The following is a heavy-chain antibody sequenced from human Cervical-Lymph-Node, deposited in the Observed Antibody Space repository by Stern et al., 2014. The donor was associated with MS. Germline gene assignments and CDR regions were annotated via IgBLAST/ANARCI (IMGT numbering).Heavy chain of an antibody. CDR1: GGSVSNSSDY. V-gene: IGHV4-39*01. J-gene: IGHJ6*02. CDR3: ARSFYSSHSPYYYGMDV. CDR2: LSYRGST. Sequence: QVQLQESGPGLVKPSETLSLTCTVSGGSVSNSSDYWGWIRQPPGKGLEWIGSLSYRGSTYFNPSLKSRVTISVDTSKNQFSLKRSSVTAADSAVYYCARSFYSSHSPYYYGMDVWGQGTTVTVSS. D-gene: IGHD4-11*01.